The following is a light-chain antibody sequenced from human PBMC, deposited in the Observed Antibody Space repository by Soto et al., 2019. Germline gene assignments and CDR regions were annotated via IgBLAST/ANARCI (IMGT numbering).Light chain of an antibody. CDR1: QGIGND. CDR3: LQDNMYPLT. CDR2: DTY. Sequence: AIQMTQSQSSLSASVGDRVTITCRASQGIGNDLGWYQHKPGKPPKVLIYDTYTLQSGVPSRFSGSRSGTDFTLTISSLQPEDIASYYCLQDNMYPLTFGGGTKVEIE. V-gene: IGKV1-6*01. J-gene: IGKJ4*01.